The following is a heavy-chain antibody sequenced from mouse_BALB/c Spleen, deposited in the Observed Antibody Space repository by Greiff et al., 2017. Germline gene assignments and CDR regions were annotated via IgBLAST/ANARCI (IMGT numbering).Heavy chain of an antibody. D-gene: IGHD2-1*01. CDR2: ISSGGSYT. J-gene: IGHJ4*01. Sequence: EVKLMESGGGLVKPGGSLKLSCAASGFTFSSYTMSWVRQTPEKRLEWVATISSGGSYTYYPDSVKGRFTISRDNAKNTLYLQMSSLKSEDTAMYYCTREGNDYAMDYWGQGTSVTVSS. CDR1: GFTFSSYT. V-gene: IGHV5-6-4*01. CDR3: TREGNDYAMDY.